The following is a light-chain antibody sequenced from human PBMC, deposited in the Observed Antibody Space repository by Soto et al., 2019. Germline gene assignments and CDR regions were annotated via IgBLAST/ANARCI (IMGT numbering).Light chain of an antibody. CDR3: QQTYTTPEIT. Sequence: DIQMTQSPSTLSASVGDRVTITCRASQSISSWLAWYQQKPGKAPKLLISQASSLESGVPSRFSGSGSETEFTLTISGLQPEDFATYYCQQTYTTPEITFGQGTRLEI. V-gene: IGKV1-5*03. J-gene: IGKJ5*01. CDR1: QSISSW. CDR2: QAS.